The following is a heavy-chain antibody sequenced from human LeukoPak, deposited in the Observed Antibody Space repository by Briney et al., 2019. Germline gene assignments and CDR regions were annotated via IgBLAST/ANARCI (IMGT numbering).Heavy chain of an antibody. CDR1: GGSISSYY. CDR2: INHSGST. Sequence: SETLSLTCTVSGGSISSYYWSWIRQPPGKGLEWIGEINHSGSTNYNPSLKSRVTISVDTSKNQFSLKLSSVTAADTAVYYCARRYSSSRGVDYWGQGTLVTVSS. D-gene: IGHD6-6*01. J-gene: IGHJ4*02. V-gene: IGHV4-34*01. CDR3: ARRYSSSRGVDY.